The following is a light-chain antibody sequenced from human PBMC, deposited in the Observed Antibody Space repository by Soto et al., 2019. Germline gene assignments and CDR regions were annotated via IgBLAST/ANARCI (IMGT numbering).Light chain of an antibody. Sequence: QSALTQPASVSGSPGQSITISCIGTSSDVAAYNYVSWYQQHPDKAPKLMIYEVSDRPSGVSNRFSGSKSGNTASLTISGLQAEDEADYYCSSYPTTATVVFGGGTKLTVL. V-gene: IGLV2-14*01. CDR1: SSDVAAYNY. J-gene: IGLJ2*01. CDR3: SSYPTTATVV. CDR2: EVS.